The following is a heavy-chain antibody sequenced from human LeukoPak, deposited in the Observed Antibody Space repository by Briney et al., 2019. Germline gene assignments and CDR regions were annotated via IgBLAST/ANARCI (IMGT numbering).Heavy chain of an antibody. Sequence: PSETLSLTCAVYGGSFSVYYWSWIRQPPGKGLEWIGEINHSGSTNYNPSLKSRVTISVDTSNNHFSLKLSSVTAADTAVYYCARDLWDAASPFWGVPAAIAYWGQGTLVTVSS. J-gene: IGHJ4*02. CDR3: ARDLWDAASPFWGVPAAIAY. V-gene: IGHV4-34*01. CDR1: GGSFSVYY. D-gene: IGHD2-2*01. CDR2: INHSGST.